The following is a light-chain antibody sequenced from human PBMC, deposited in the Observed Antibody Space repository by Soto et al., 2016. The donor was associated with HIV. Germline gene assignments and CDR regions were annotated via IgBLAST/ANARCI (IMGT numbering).Light chain of an antibody. CDR1: NIGSKS. CDR2: DDS. V-gene: IGLV3-21*03. CDR3: QVRDNDSNQNWV. J-gene: IGLJ3*02. Sequence: SYVLTQPPSVSVAPGSTASITCGGNNIGSKSVHWYQQKPGQAPVLVVYDDSDRPSGIPDRFSGSNSGNTATLTITRAEAGDEADYYCQVRDNDSNQNWVFGGGTKLTVL.